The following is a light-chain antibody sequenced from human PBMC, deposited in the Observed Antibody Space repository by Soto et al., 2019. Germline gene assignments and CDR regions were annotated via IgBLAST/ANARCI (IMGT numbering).Light chain of an antibody. CDR1: QGISSA. CDR3: QQFSNYPT. J-gene: IGKJ5*01. V-gene: IGKV1D-13*01. Sequence: AVQLTQSPSSLSASVGDRVTFTCRASQGISSALAWYQQKPGKPPKLLIYDASNLKTGVPSRFSGSGSGTDFTLTISSLQPEDFATYYCQQFSNYPTFGQGTRLEIK. CDR2: DAS.